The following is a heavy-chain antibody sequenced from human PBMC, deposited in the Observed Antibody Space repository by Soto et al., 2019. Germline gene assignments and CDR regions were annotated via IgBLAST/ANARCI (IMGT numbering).Heavy chain of an antibody. CDR1: GFTFSRFG. Sequence: HPGGSLRLSCAASGFTFSRFGMHWVRQAPGKGLEWVAVISYDGSHKYYADSVKGRFTISRDNSKNTLYLQMNSLRAEDTAVYYCAKSVIVTTPDYGYSYTMPFDYWGQGTLVTVSS. CDR2: ISYDGSHK. D-gene: IGHD5-18*01. V-gene: IGHV3-30*18. J-gene: IGHJ4*02. CDR3: AKSVIVTTPDYGYSYTMPFDY.